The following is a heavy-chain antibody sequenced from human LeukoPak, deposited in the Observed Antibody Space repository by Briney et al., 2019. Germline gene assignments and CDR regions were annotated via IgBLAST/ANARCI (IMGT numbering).Heavy chain of an antibody. CDR1: GGTFSSYA. D-gene: IGHD3-22*01. J-gene: IGHJ6*02. CDR3: TRGPILYDSSGDYYYYGMDV. V-gene: IGHV1-69*01. Sequence: GASVKVSCKASGGTFSSYAISWVRQAPGQGLEWMGGIIPIFGTANYAQKFQGRVTITADESTSTAYMELSSLRSEDTAVYYCTRGPILYDSSGDYYYYGMDVWGQGTTVTASS. CDR2: IIPIFGTA.